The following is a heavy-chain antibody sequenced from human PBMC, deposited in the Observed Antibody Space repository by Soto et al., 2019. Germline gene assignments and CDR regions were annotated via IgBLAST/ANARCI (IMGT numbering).Heavy chain of an antibody. V-gene: IGHV3-30*18. CDR2: ISYDGSNK. CDR1: GFTFSSYG. Sequence: QVQLVESGGGVVQPGRSLRLSCAASGFTFSSYGMHWVRQAPGKGLEWVAVISYDGSNKYYADSVKGRFTISRDNSKNTLYLQMNSLRAEDTAVYYCAKDHATSEAGHWYFDLWGRGTLVTVSS. CDR3: AKDHATSEAGHWYFDL. J-gene: IGHJ2*01.